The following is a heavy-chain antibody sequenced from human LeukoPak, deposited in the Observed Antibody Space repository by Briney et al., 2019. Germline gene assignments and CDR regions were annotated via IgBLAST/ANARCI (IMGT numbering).Heavy chain of an antibody. CDR1: GFTFSSYD. J-gene: IGHJ4*02. CDR2: ISGGGGTT. CDR3: VKGATVTTRPNFDY. V-gene: IGHV3-23*01. Sequence: GGSLRLSCAASGFTFSSYDMTWVRQAPGKGLEWVSVISGGGGTTYYGDSVKGRFTISRDNSKNTLFLQMNSLRVEDTATYYCVKGATVTTRPNFDYWGQGTVVTVSS. D-gene: IGHD4-17*01.